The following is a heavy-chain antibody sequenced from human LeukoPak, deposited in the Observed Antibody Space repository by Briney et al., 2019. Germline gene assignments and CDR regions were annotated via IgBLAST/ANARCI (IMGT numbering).Heavy chain of an antibody. Sequence: SGKVSCKASGGTFSSYAISWVRQAPGQGLEWMGGIIPIFGTANYAQKFQGRVTITADESTSTAYMELSSLRSEDTAVYYCATGRQGYCSGGSCYALGDYYYYYGMDVWGKGTTVTVSS. CDR1: GGTFSSYA. J-gene: IGHJ6*04. D-gene: IGHD2-15*01. CDR2: IIPIFGTA. V-gene: IGHV1-69*13. CDR3: ATGRQGYCSGGSCYALGDYYYYYGMDV.